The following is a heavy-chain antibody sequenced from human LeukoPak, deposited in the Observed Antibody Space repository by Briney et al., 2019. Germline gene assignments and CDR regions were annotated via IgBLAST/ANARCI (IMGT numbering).Heavy chain of an antibody. CDR1: GFRFSSYG. V-gene: IGHV3-30*18. CDR3: AKEETAVAGTFPLDY. Sequence: HPGRSLRLSCAASGFRFSSYGMHWVRQAPGKGLEWVALIAYDGSNKYYGDSVKGRLTISRDNSKNTLYLQMSSLRVEDTAVYHCAKEETAVAGTFPLDYWGQGTLVTVSS. J-gene: IGHJ4*02. CDR2: IAYDGSNK. D-gene: IGHD6-19*01.